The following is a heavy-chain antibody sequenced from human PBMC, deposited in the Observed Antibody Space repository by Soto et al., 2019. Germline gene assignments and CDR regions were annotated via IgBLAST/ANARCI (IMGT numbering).Heavy chain of an antibody. Sequence: KPSETLSLTCAVYGGSFSGYYWSWIRQPPGKGLEWIGEINHSGSTNYNPSLKSRVTISVDTSKNQFSLKLSSVTAADTAVYYCARGVGGRRRLYSSSPDHRTCYFDYWGQGTLVTVSS. CDR1: GGSFSGYY. D-gene: IGHD6-13*01. J-gene: IGHJ4*02. CDR2: INHSGST. V-gene: IGHV4-34*01. CDR3: ARGVGGRRRLYSSSPDHRTCYFDY.